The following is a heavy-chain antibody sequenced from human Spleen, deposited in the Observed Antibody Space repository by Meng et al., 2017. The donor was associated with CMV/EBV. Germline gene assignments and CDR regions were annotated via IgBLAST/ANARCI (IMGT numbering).Heavy chain of an antibody. Sequence: SETLSLTCTVSGGSISNYYWSWFRQPPGKGLEWLGYIHYTGSTKYNPSLKSRVTMSLDTSGNQFSLKLSSVTAADTAVYYCARLHRYCSGGSCYVADHWGQGKPVTVSS. CDR1: GGSISNYY. CDR2: IHYTGST. V-gene: IGHV4-59*01. J-gene: IGHJ4*02. D-gene: IGHD2-15*01. CDR3: ARLHRYCSGGSCYVADH.